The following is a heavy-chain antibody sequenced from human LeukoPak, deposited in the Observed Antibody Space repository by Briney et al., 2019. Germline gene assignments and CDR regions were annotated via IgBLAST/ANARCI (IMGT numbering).Heavy chain of an antibody. V-gene: IGHV3-66*01. CDR2: ISSAGTT. Sequence: GGSLRLSCAASGFTVSSSYMSWVRQAPGKGLEWVSIISSAGTTYYADSVKGRFTISRNNSKNTVYLQVNSLRDEDTAVYYCARDLEAANTYYFDYWGQGTMVTVSS. D-gene: IGHD6-13*01. J-gene: IGHJ4*02. CDR3: ARDLEAANTYYFDY. CDR1: GFTVSSSY.